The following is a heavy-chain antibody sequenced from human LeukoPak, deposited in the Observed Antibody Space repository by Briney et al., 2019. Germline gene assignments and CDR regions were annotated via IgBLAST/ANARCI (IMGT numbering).Heavy chain of an antibody. J-gene: IGHJ4*02. V-gene: IGHV4-4*02. CDR3: ARDLRLRYFDWTVLDY. CDR1: GGSISSSNW. D-gene: IGHD3-9*01. CDR2: IYHSGST. Sequence: PSETLSLTCAVSGGSISSSNWWSWVRQPPGKGLEWIGEIYHSGSTNYNPSLKSRVTISVDKSKNQFSLKLSSVTAADTAVYYCARDLRLRYFDWTVLDYWGQGTLVTVSS.